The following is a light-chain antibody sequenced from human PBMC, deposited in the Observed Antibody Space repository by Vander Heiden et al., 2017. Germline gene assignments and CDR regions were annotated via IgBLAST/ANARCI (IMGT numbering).Light chain of an antibody. CDR3: AAWDDSLNGLYV. CDR2: SNN. Sequence: QSVLTQPPSASRPPGLRVTISWSGSSSNIGSNTVNWYQQLPGTAPKLLIYSNNQRPSGVPDRFSGSKSGTSASLAISGLQSEDEADYYCAAWDDSLNGLYVFGTGTKVTVL. J-gene: IGLJ1*01. CDR1: SSNIGSNT. V-gene: IGLV1-44*01.